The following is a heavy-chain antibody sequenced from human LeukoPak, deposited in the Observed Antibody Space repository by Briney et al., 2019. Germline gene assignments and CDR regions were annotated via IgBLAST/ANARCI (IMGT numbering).Heavy chain of an antibody. CDR3: ARRITGTTSDSYDY. D-gene: IGHD1-20*01. J-gene: IGHJ4*02. V-gene: IGHV4-39*01. CDR1: GGSISTSSYY. CDR2: ISYTGNT. Sequence: PSETLSLTCTVSGGSISTSSYYWGWIRQPPGKGLEWVGSISYTGNTYYNPSLKSRITISVDTSKNQFSLKLSSVTAADTALYYCARRITGTTSDSYDYWGQGTLVTVSS.